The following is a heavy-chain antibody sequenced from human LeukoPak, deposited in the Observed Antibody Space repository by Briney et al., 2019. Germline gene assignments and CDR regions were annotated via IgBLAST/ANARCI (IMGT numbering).Heavy chain of an antibody. CDR1: GYTFTSYD. CDR3: ARTGSGYSVDY. D-gene: IGHD3-3*01. V-gene: IGHV1-46*01. CDR2: INPSGGST. Sequence: ASVKVSCKASGYTFTSYDINWVRQATGQGLEWMGIINPSGGSTGYAQKFQGRVTMTRDTSTSTVYMELSSLRSEDTAVYYCARTGSGYSVDYWGQGTLVTVSS. J-gene: IGHJ4*02.